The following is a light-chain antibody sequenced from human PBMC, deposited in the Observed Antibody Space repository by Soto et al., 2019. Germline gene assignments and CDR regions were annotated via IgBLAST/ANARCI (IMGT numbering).Light chain of an antibody. J-gene: IGKJ5*01. CDR3: QQRSNWPPIT. CDR2: GAS. V-gene: IGKV3-11*01. Sequence: EIVLTQSPGTLSLSPGERATLSCRASQSVSNNYLAWYQQKPGQAPRLLIYGASNRATGIPARFSGSGSGTDFTLTISSLEPEDFAVYYCQQRSNWPPITFGQGTQLEIK. CDR1: QSVSNNY.